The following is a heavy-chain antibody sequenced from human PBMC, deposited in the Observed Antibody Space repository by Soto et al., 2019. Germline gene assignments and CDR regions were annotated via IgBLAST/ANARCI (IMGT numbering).Heavy chain of an antibody. D-gene: IGHD6-13*01. V-gene: IGHV1-18*01. J-gene: IGHJ6*03. CDR2: ISAYNGNT. Sequence: GSSVKVSCKASGYTFTIYVISWVLHAPRQGLEWMGWISAYNGNTNYAQKLQGRVTMTTDTSTSTAYMELRSLRSDDTAVYYCARVGQEDSSSGYGYYYHYMDVWGKGTTVTVSS. CDR3: ARVGQEDSSSGYGYYYHYMDV. CDR1: GYTFTIYV.